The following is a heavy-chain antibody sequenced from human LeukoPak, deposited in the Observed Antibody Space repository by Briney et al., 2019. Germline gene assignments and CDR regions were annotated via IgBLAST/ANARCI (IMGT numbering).Heavy chain of an antibody. CDR3: TTDGYNWNDALTY. J-gene: IGHJ4*02. V-gene: IGHV3-15*01. Sequence: GGSLRLSCAVSGFIVSSDYMSWVRQAPGKGLEWIGRIKSKTDGGTTDYAAPVKGRFTISRDDSKNTLYLQMNSLKTEDTAVYYCTTDGYNWNDALTYWGQGTLVTVSS. CDR2: IKSKTDGGTT. D-gene: IGHD1-20*01. CDR1: GFIVSSDY.